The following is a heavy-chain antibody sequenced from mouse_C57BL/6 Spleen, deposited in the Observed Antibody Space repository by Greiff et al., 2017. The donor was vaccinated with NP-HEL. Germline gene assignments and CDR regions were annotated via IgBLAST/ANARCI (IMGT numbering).Heavy chain of an antibody. V-gene: IGHV1-42*01. Sequence: EVQLQQSGPELVKPGASVKISCKASGYSFTGYYMNWVKQSPEKSLEWIGEINPSTGGTTYNQKFKAKATLTVDKSSSTAYMQLKSLTSEDSAVYYGARAGYYGSGAHCYFDVWGTGTTVTVSS. CDR1: GYSFTGYY. J-gene: IGHJ1*03. CDR2: INPSTGGT. D-gene: IGHD1-1*01. CDR3: ARAGYYGSGAHCYFDV.